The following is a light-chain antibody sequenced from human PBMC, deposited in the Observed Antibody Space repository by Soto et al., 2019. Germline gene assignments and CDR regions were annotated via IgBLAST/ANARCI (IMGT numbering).Light chain of an antibody. J-gene: IGLJ1*01. V-gene: IGLV1-47*02. CDR2: SNN. CDR1: SSNIGSNY. CDR3: AAWDDSLSGYV. Sequence: QSVLPQPPSASGTPGQRVTISCSGSSSNIGSNYVYWYQQLPGTAPKLLIYSNNQRPSGVPDRFSGSKSGTSASLAISGLRSEDEADYYCAAWDDSLSGYVFGTGTKLTVL.